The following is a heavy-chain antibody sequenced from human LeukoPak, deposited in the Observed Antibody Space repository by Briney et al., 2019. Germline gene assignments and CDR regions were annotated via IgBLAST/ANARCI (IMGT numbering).Heavy chain of an antibody. Sequence: GGSLRLSCAASGFTFSSYAMSWVCQGPGKGREWVSAISGSGGSTYYADSAKGRFTISRDNSKNTLYLQMNSLRAEDTALYYCAKDRYSSSWYYYFDDWGQGTLVTVPS. CDR3: AKDRYSSSWYYYFDD. CDR1: GFTFSSYA. J-gene: IGHJ4*02. V-gene: IGHV3-23*01. D-gene: IGHD6-13*01. CDR2: ISGSGGST.